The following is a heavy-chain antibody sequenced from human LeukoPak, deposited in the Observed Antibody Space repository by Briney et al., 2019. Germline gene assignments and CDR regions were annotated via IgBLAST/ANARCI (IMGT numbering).Heavy chain of an antibody. CDR1: GFTFDDYG. CDR2: INWNGGST. CDR3: ARDPSLVRGVINFDY. J-gene: IGHJ4*02. V-gene: IGHV3-20*04. Sequence: PGGSLRLSCAASGFTFDDYGMSWVRQAPGKGLEWVSGINWNGGSTGYADSVKGRFTISRDNAKNSLYLQMNSLRAEDTALYYCARDPSLVRGVINFDYWGQGTLVTVSS. D-gene: IGHD3-10*01.